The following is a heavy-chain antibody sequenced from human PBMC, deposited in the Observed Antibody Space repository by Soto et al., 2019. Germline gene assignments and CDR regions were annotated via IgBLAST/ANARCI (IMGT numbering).Heavy chain of an antibody. V-gene: IGHV3-74*01. Sequence: EVHLVESGGGLVQPGGSLRLSCVASGFTFNNYWMHWVRQAPGKGLEWVSRASRDATTINYADSVNGRFAISRDNARNTLYLQMNNLRAEDAALYYCVRGSNDWYGLDYWGQGTRVTVSS. CDR2: ASRDATTI. CDR1: GFTFNNYW. D-gene: IGHD3-9*01. J-gene: IGHJ4*02. CDR3: VRGSNDWYGLDY.